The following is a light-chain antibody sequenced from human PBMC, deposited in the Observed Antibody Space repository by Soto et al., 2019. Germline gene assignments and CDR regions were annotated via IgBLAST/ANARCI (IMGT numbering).Light chain of an antibody. CDR2: EVT. CDR3: SSYSSTTRWI. Sequence: QSVLTQPASVSGSLGQSITISCTATNSDVGDYNFVSWFQQHPGRAPKVMIYEVTKRPPDISDRFSGSKSGNTASLTISGLQAEDQATYYCSSYSSTTRWIFGGGTKLTVL. J-gene: IGLJ3*02. CDR1: NSDVGDYNF. V-gene: IGLV2-14*01.